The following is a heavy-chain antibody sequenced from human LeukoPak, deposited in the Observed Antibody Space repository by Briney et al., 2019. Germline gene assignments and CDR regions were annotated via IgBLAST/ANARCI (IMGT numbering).Heavy chain of an antibody. CDR2: ISSSSSYI. Sequence: GGSLRLSCAAAGFTFSSYSMNWVRQAPGKGLEWVSSISSSSSYIYYADSVKGRFTISRDNAKNSLYLQMNSLRAEDTAVYYCARVIAVADFDYWGQGTLVTVSS. CDR3: ARVIAVADFDY. J-gene: IGHJ4*02. V-gene: IGHV3-21*01. CDR1: GFTFSSYS. D-gene: IGHD6-19*01.